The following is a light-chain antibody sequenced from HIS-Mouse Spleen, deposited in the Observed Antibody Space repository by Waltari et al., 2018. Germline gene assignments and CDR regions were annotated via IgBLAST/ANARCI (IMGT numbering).Light chain of an antibody. CDR1: SSNIGSNT. V-gene: IGLV1-44*01. CDR2: SNH. Sequence: QSVLTQPPSASGTPGQRVTISCSGSSSNIGSNTVNWYQQLPGTAPKLLIYSNHRRPAGVPDRFSGSKSGTSASLAISGLQSEDEADYYCAAWDDSLNGRVFGGGTKLTVL. CDR3: AAWDDSLNGRV. J-gene: IGLJ3*02.